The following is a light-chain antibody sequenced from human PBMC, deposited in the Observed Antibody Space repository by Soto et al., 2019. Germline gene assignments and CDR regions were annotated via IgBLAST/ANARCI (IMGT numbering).Light chain of an antibody. V-gene: IGKV1-9*01. J-gene: IGKJ2*01. CDR3: QQLNSYPYT. CDR2: AAS. CDR1: QGISSY. Sequence: IQLTQSPSSLYASVGDRVTITCRARQGISSYLAWYQQKPGKAPKLLIYAASTLQSGVPSRFSGSGYGTDFTLTISSQQPEDFATYYCQQLNSYPYTFGQGTKLEIK.